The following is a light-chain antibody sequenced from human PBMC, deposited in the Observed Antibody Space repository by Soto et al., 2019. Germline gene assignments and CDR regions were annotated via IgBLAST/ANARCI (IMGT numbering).Light chain of an antibody. CDR2: DVS. V-gene: IGLV2-11*01. Sequence: SVLTQPRSVSGSPGQSVTVSCIGTSSDVGDYNSVSWYQQHPGKAPKLMIYDVSKRPSGVPDRFSGSKSGNTASLTISGLQAEDEADYYRCSYVGGYSYVFGIGTKVTVL. CDR3: CSYVGGYSYV. CDR1: SSDVGDYNS. J-gene: IGLJ1*01.